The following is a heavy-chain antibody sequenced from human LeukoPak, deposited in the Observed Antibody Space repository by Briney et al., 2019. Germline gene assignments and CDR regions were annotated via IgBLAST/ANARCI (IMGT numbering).Heavy chain of an antibody. J-gene: IGHJ4*02. V-gene: IGHV3-9*01. D-gene: IGHD6-13*01. CDR3: AKDDSSSRSLLDY. CDR1: GFTFDDYA. Sequence: GGSLRLSCAASGFTFDDYAMHWVRQAPGKGLEWVSGISWNSGSIGYADSVKGRFTISRDNAKNSLYLQMNSLRAEDTALYYCAKDDSSSRSLLDYWGQGTLVTVSS. CDR2: ISWNSGSI.